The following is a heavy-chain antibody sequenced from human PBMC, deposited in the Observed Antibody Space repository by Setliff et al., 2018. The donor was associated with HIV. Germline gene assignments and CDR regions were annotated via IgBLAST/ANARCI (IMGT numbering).Heavy chain of an antibody. CDR3: ARGGSYSSFDN. CDR1: VYTFTGYY. Sequence: ASVKVSCKASVYTFTGYYMHWVRQAPGQGLEWMGWINPNSGGTTYAQKFQGRVTMTRDTSTNTVYMELSSLRSEDTAVYYCARGGSYSSFDNWGQGTLVTVSS. J-gene: IGHJ4*02. V-gene: IGHV1-2*02. D-gene: IGHD1-26*01. CDR2: INPNSGGT.